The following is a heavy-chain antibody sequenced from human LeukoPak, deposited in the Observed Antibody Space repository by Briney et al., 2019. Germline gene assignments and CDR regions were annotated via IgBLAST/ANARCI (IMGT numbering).Heavy chain of an antibody. J-gene: IGHJ4*02. D-gene: IGHD6-13*01. Sequence: ASVKVSCKASGYXFTGYYIHWVRQAPGQGLEWMGWINPNSGGTNYAHKFQGRVTMTRDTSISTAYMELSRLRSDDTAVYYCARDRPPQLVRPFDYWGQGTLVTVSS. CDR1: GYXFTGYY. CDR2: INPNSGGT. V-gene: IGHV1-2*07. CDR3: ARDRPPQLVRPFDY.